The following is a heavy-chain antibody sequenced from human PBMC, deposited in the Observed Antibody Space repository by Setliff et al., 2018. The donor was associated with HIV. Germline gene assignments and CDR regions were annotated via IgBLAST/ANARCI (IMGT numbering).Heavy chain of an antibody. CDR3: ASPYYYDSSGYWYFDL. J-gene: IGHJ2*01. CDR2: IYTSGST. D-gene: IGHD3-22*01. V-gene: IGHV4-4*07. CDR1: GGSISSYY. Sequence: SETLSLTCTVSGGSISSYYWSWIRQPAGKGLEWIGRIYTSGSTNYNPSLKSRVTMSVDTSKNQFSLKLSSVTATDTAVYYCASPYYYDSSGYWYFDLWGRGTLVTVS.